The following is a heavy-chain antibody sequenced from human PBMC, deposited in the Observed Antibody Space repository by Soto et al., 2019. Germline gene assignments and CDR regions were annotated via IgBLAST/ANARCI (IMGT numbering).Heavy chain of an antibody. CDR2: INPNSGGT. D-gene: IGHD2-8*01. CDR1: GYTFTGYY. J-gene: IGHJ4*02. CDR3: ARGPEPYCTNGVCLRYY. Sequence: SCKASGYTFTGYYMHWVRQAPGQGLEWMGWINPNSGGTNYAQKFQGRVTMTRDTSISTAYMELSRLRSDDTAVYYCARGPEPYCTNGVCLRYYWGQGTLVTVSS. V-gene: IGHV1-2*02.